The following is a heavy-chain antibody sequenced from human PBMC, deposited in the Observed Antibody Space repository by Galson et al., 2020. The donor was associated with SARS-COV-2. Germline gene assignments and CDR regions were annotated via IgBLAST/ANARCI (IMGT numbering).Heavy chain of an antibody. D-gene: IGHD2-21*02. V-gene: IGHV4-38-2*01. Sequence: SETLSLTCAVSGNSISSGYFWGWIRQSPGKGLEWIGSVHRSGSTYLNPSLPSRVTMSVDTSKNHFSVNLSSVTAADTALYYCARHTHMVTSSPFEYGGQGTPVTVSS. CDR2: VHRSGST. J-gene: IGHJ4*02. CDR1: GNSISSGYF. CDR3: ARHTHMVTSSPFEY.